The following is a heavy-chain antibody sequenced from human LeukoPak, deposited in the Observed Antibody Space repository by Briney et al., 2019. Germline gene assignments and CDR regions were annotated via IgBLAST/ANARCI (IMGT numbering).Heavy chain of an antibody. CDR2: ISSSGSTT. D-gene: IGHD2-21*02. CDR1: GFTFSSYE. J-gene: IGHJ4*02. Sequence: GGSLRLSCAASGFTFSSYEMNWVRQAPGKGLEWVSYISSSGSTTYYADSVKGRFTISRDNSKNTLYLQMNSLRAEDTAVYYCAKSAAEYCGGDCYLDYWGQGTLVTVSS. V-gene: IGHV3-48*03. CDR3: AKSAAEYCGGDCYLDY.